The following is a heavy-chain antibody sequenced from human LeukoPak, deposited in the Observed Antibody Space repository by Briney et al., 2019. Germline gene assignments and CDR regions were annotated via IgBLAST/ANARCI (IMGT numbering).Heavy chain of an antibody. CDR1: GFTFSLYE. D-gene: IGHD2-21*02. Sequence: GGSLRLSCAASGFTFSLYEMTWVRQAPGKGLEWVSTISSSGVSTDYADSVKGRFTISRDNSKNTLYLQMNSLRAEDTAVYYCAKYCGGDCSRRWFDPWGQGTLVTVSS. CDR2: ISSSGVST. J-gene: IGHJ5*02. CDR3: AKYCGGDCSRRWFDP. V-gene: IGHV3-23*01.